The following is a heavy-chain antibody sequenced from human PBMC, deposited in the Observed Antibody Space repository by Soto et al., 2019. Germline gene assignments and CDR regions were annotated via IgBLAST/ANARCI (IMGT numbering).Heavy chain of an antibody. J-gene: IGHJ6*02. CDR2: IDPSDSYT. V-gene: IGHV5-10-1*04. D-gene: IGHD1-1*01. CDR1: GYSFTSYW. CDR3: ARGMEPYYYYYGMDV. Sequence: PGESLKISCKGSGYSFTSYWISWVRQMLGKGLEWMGRIDPSDSYTRYSPSFQGQVTISADKSISTAYLQWSSLKASDTAMYYCARGMEPYYYYYGMDVWGQGTTVTVSS.